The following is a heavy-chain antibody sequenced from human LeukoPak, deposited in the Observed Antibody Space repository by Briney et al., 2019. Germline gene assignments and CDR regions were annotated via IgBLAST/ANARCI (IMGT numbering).Heavy chain of an antibody. V-gene: IGHV1-69*05. CDR1: GGTFSSYA. CDR3: ARGSIGQLWPAEYFQH. D-gene: IGHD5-18*01. Sequence: SVKVSCKASGGTFSSYAISWVRQAPGQGLEWMGRIIPIFGTANYAQKFQGRVTITTDESTSTAYMELSSLRSEDTAVYYCARGSIGQLWPAEYFQHWGQGTLVTDSS. J-gene: IGHJ1*01. CDR2: IIPIFGTA.